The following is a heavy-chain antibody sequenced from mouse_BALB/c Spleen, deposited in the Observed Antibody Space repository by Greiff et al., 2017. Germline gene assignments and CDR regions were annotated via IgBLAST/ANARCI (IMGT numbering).Heavy chain of an antibody. CDR3: ARDIYYGNYWYFDV. CDR1: GFTFTDYY. Sequence: EVQVVESGGGLVQPGGSLRLSCATSGFTFTDYYMSWVRQPPGKALEWLGFIRNKANGYTTEYSASVKGRFTISRDNSQSILYLQMNTLRAEDSATYYCARDIYYGNYWYFDVWGAGTTVTVSS. D-gene: IGHD2-1*01. V-gene: IGHV7-3*02. CDR2: IRNKANGYTT. J-gene: IGHJ1*01.